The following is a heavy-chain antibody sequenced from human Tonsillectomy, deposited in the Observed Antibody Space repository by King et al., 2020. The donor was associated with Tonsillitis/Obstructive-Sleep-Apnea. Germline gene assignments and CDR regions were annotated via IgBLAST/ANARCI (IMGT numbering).Heavy chain of an antibody. D-gene: IGHD2-2*01. Sequence: QLVQSGAEVKKPGSSVKVSCKASGGTFSSYAISWVRQAPGQGLEWMGGIIPIFGTANYAQKFQGRVTITADESTSTAYMELSSLRSEDTAVYYCAREGVTGIVVVPAGLRGGGYYYYMDVWGKGTTVTVSS. CDR3: AREGVTGIVVVPAGLRGGGYYYYMDV. CDR1: GGTFSSYA. CDR2: IIPIFGTA. J-gene: IGHJ6*03. V-gene: IGHV1-69*01.